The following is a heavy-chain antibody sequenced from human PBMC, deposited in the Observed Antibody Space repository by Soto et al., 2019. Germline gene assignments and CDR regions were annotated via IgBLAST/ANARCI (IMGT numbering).Heavy chain of an antibody. CDR3: ARLFCRTTNCDSWFDP. CDR2: IDPRDSYV. D-gene: IGHD2-2*01. J-gene: IGHJ5*02. CDR1: GYTFTTFW. V-gene: IGHV5-10-1*01. Sequence: GESLKISCTGFGYTFTTFWISWVRQMPGKGLEWMGRIDPRDSYVNYSPSFQGHVTISLDKSISTAYLQWGSLKASDTAMYYCARLFCRTTNCDSWFDPWGQGTLVTVSS.